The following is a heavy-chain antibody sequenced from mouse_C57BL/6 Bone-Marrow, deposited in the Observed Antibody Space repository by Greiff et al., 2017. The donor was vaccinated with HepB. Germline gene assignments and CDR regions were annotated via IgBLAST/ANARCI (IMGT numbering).Heavy chain of an antibody. CDR3: ARERDLLRGFAY. Sequence: QVQLQQPGAELVRPGSSVKLSCKASGYTFTSYWMHWVKQRPIQGLEWIGNIDPSDSETHYNQKFKDKATLTVDKSSSTAYMQLSSLTSEDSALYYCARERDLLRGFAYWGQGTLVTVSA. V-gene: IGHV1-52*01. CDR1: GYTFTSYW. CDR2: IDPSDSET. D-gene: IGHD1-1*01. J-gene: IGHJ3*01.